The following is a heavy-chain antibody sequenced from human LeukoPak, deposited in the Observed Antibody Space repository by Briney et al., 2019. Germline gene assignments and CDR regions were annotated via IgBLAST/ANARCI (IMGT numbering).Heavy chain of an antibody. CDR3: ARPSYYYDSSGLDAFDI. Sequence: GESLQISCKGSGYSFTSYWIGWVRQMPGKGLEWMGIIYPGDSDTRYSPSFQGQVTISADKSISTAYLQWSSLKASDTAMSYCARPSYYYDSSGLDAFDIWGQGTMVTVSS. D-gene: IGHD3-22*01. CDR1: GYSFTSYW. CDR2: IYPGDSDT. V-gene: IGHV5-51*01. J-gene: IGHJ3*02.